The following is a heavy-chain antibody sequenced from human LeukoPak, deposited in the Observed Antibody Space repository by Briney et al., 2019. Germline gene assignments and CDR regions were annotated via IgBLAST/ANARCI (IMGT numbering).Heavy chain of an antibody. J-gene: IGHJ4*02. D-gene: IGHD1-26*01. CDR1: GFTFSSYA. CDR3: ARLVGAERYLADY. CDR2: ISYDGSNK. V-gene: IGHV3-30-3*01. Sequence: PGRSLRLSCAASGFTFSSYAMHWVRQAPGKGLEWVAVISYDGSNKYYADSVKGRFTISRDNSKNTLYLQVNSLRAEDTAVYYCARLVGAERYLADYWGQGTLVAVSS.